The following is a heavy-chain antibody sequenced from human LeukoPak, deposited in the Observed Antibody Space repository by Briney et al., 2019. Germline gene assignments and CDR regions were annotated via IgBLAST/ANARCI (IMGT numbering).Heavy chain of an antibody. CDR2: ITWNSRIV. Sequence: PGRSLRLSCAASGFTFDDYAMYWVRQPPGKGLEWVSGITWNSRIVAYADSVKGRFTISRENAKNSLYLQMNSLRAEDTAVYYCARDKSGVPAAIVDYWGQGTLVTVSS. CDR3: ARDKSGVPAAIVDY. V-gene: IGHV3-9*01. CDR1: GFTFDDYA. D-gene: IGHD2-2*02. J-gene: IGHJ4*02.